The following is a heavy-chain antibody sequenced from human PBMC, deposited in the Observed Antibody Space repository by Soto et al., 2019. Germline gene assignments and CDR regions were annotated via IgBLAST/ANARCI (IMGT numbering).Heavy chain of an antibody. Sequence: QVQLVESGGGVVQPGTSLRLSCAASGFTFSNYAMYWVRQAPGKGLEWVAAIWYDGSNQYYAGSVKGRFNISRDKSKNTLYLQMSSLRVEDTAGYYCARDRTDTAMIIIDYWGHGTLVTVSS. V-gene: IGHV3-33*01. J-gene: IGHJ4*01. CDR2: IWYDGSNQ. CDR1: GFTFSNYA. D-gene: IGHD5-18*01. CDR3: ARDRTDTAMIIIDY.